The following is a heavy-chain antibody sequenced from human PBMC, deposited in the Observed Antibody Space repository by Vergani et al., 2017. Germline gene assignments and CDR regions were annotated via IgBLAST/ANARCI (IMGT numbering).Heavy chain of an antibody. J-gene: IGHJ4*02. D-gene: IGHD1-26*01. V-gene: IGHV3-23*04. CDR1: GFTFSTYA. CDR2: ISGSGRTT. CDR3: TSRLLGAPVES. Sequence: VQLVQSGGGLVQPGGSLRLSCVTSGFTFSTYAMAWVRQAPGKGLEWVSGISGSGRTTEYADSVKGRFNISRDNSENTLYLRINSLRAGDTAVYYCTSRLLGAPVESWGQGTLVIVSS.